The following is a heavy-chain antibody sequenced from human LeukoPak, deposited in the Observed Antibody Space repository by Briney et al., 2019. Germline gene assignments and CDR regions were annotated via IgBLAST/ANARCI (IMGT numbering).Heavy chain of an antibody. Sequence: GASVKVSCKASGYTFTSYAMNWVRQAPGQGLEWMGWINTNTGNPTYAQGFTGRFVFSLDTSVSTAYLQISSLKAEDTAVYYCARRDVQWLVLGYYYYYMDVWGKGTTVTVSS. D-gene: IGHD6-19*01. J-gene: IGHJ6*03. V-gene: IGHV7-4-1*02. CDR2: INTNTGNP. CDR1: GYTFTSYA. CDR3: ARRDVQWLVLGYYYYYMDV.